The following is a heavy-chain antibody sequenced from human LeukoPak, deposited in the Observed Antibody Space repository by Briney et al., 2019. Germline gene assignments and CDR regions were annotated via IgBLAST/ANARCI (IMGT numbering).Heavy chain of an antibody. CDR3: ARGKNWFDP. V-gene: IGHV4-59*05. Sequence: SETLSLTCTVSGGSISSYYWSWIRQPPGKGLEWIGSIFYSGSTYYNPSLNSRVTISIDTSKNQFSLRLSSVTAADTAVYYCARGKNWFDPWGQGTLVTVSS. CDR2: IFYSGST. CDR1: GGSISSYY. J-gene: IGHJ5*02.